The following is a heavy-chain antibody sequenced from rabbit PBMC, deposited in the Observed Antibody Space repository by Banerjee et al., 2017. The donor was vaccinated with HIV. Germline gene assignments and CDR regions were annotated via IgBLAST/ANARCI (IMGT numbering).Heavy chain of an antibody. V-gene: IGHV1S40*01. D-gene: IGHD5-1*01. CDR2: IGTSSGST. CDR1: GFSFSSGYY. Sequence: QQLEEAGGGLVKPGASLTLTCTASGFSFSSGYYMYWVRQAPGKGLEWIACIGTSSGSTWYASWAKGRFTISKTSSTTVTLQMTSLTDADTATYFCSRGAGSNGFELWGQGTLVTVS. J-gene: IGHJ4*01. CDR3: SRGAGSNGFEL.